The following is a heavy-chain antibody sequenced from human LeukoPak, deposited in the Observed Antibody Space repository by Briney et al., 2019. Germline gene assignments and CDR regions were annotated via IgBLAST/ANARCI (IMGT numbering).Heavy chain of an antibody. V-gene: IGHV3-33*01. CDR3: VRGADMNYNFENSFYFDS. J-gene: IGHJ4*02. D-gene: IGHD3-3*01. Sequence: PGGSLRLSCAVSGFTMKNFGMHWVRQAPGKGLEWVAVIWYDCSQRHYMDSVKGRFAISRENSMNTLSLEMNDLRVEDTAVYYCVRGADMNYNFENSFYFDSWGQGALVIVSS. CDR2: IWYDCSQR. CDR1: GFTMKNFG.